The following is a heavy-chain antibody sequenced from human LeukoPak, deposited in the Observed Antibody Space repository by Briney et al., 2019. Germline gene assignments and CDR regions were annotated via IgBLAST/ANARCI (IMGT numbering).Heavy chain of an antibody. Sequence: GGSLRLSCAASGFTFSSYSMNWVRQAPGKGLEWASYISSDSRTIYYADSVKGRFTISRDNAKNSLYLQMKSLRDEDTAVYYCARYGSGTSYITNYFDYWGQGTLVTVSS. D-gene: IGHD3-10*01. CDR2: ISSDSRTI. V-gene: IGHV3-48*02. J-gene: IGHJ4*02. CDR3: ARYGSGTSYITNYFDY. CDR1: GFTFSSYS.